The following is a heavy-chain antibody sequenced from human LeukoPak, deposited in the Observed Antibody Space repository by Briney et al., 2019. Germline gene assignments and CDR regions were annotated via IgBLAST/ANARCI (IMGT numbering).Heavy chain of an antibody. D-gene: IGHD5-12*01. CDR2: IYYSGST. J-gene: IGHJ4*02. Sequence: PSETLSLTCTVSGGSISSYYWSWIRQPPGKGLEWIGYIYYSGSTNYNPSLKSRVTISVDTSKNQFSLKLSSVTAADTAVYYCARSRPGGGYGVDYWGQGTLVTVSS. V-gene: IGHV4-59*01. CDR1: GGSISSYY. CDR3: ARSRPGGGYGVDY.